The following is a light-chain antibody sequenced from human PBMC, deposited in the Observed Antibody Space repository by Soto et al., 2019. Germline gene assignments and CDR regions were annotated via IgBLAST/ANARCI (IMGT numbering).Light chain of an antibody. CDR3: QQYNNWPPLT. Sequence: EIVMTQSPATLSVSPGERATLSCRASQSVSSNLAWYQQKPGQVPILLIYGASTRATGVPARFSGSGSGTEFTLTISSLQSEDFAVYYCQQYNNWPPLTFGGGTKVEIK. CDR1: QSVSSN. V-gene: IGKV3-15*01. J-gene: IGKJ4*01. CDR2: GAS.